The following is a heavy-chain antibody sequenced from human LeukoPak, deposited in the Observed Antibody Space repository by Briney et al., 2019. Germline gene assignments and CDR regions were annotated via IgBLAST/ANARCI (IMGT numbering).Heavy chain of an antibody. Sequence: GASVKVSCKASGYTFTSYDINWVRQATGQGLEWMGWMNPNSGNTGYAQKFQGRVTMTRDTSISTAYMELSSLRSEDTAVYYCARSDHDYGDYYDEYYFDYWGQGTLVTVSS. CDR2: MNPNSGNT. V-gene: IGHV1-8*02. D-gene: IGHD4-17*01. J-gene: IGHJ4*02. CDR3: ARSDHDYGDYYDEYYFDY. CDR1: GYTFTSYD.